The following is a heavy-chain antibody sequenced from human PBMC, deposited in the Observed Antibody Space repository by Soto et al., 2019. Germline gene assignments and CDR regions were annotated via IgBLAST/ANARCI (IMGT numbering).Heavy chain of an antibody. Sequence: SETLSLTXTVSGGSISSSSYYWGWIRQPPGKGLEWIGSIYYSGSTYYNPSLKSRVTIPVDTSKNQFSLKLSSVTAADTAVYYCARTYCSGGSCYSEDNWFDPWGQGTLVTVSS. CDR3: ARTYCSGGSCYSEDNWFDP. J-gene: IGHJ5*02. CDR2: IYYSGST. V-gene: IGHV4-39*01. CDR1: GGSISSSSYY. D-gene: IGHD2-15*01.